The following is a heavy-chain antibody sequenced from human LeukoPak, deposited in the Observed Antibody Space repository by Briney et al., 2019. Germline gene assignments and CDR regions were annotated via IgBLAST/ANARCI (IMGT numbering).Heavy chain of an antibody. V-gene: IGHV4-59*01. CDR2: IYYSGST. CDR3: ARISQSSGYYYFDY. Sequence: SETLSPTCTVSGGSISSYYWSWIRQPPGKGLEWIGYIYYSGSTNYNPSLKSRVTISVDTSKNQFSLKLSSVTAADTAVYYCARISQSSGYYYFDYWGQGTLVTVSS. D-gene: IGHD3-22*01. J-gene: IGHJ4*02. CDR1: GGSISSYY.